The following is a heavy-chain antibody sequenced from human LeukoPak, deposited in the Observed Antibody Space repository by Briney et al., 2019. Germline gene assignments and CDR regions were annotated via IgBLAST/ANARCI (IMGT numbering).Heavy chain of an antibody. CDR3: AKGHTDSEWLYFDS. D-gene: IGHD5-12*01. Sequence: GGSLRLSWAAPGFTFSTYAMSWVRQAPWKGLGWVSGIRGSGDSTYYADSVKGRFTISRDNSKNTLYLQMNSLRAEDTAVYYCAKGHTDSEWLYFDSWGQGSLVTVSS. V-gene: IGHV3-23*01. CDR1: GFTFSTYA. CDR2: IRGSGDST. J-gene: IGHJ4*02.